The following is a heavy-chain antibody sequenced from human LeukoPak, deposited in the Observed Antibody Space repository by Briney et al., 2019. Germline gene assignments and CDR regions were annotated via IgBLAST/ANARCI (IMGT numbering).Heavy chain of an antibody. D-gene: IGHD6-19*01. CDR1: GGSISSGDYY. CDR3: ARRYSSGWSGWFDP. V-gene: IGHV4-61*08. CDR2: IYYSGST. J-gene: IGHJ5*02. Sequence: SETLSLTCTVSGGSISSGDYYWSWIRQPPGKGLEWIGYIYYSGSTYYNPSLKSRVTISVDTSKNQFSLKLSSVTAADTAVYYCARRYSSGWSGWFDPWGQGTLVTVSS.